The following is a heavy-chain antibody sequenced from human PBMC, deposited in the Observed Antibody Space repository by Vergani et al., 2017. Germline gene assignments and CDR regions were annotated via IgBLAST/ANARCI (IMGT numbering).Heavy chain of an antibody. V-gene: IGHV4-39*07. CDR3: ARDQPIGMDV. J-gene: IGHJ6*02. CDR1: GGSISSSSYY. Sequence: QLQLQESGPGLVKPSETLSLTCTVSGGSISSSSYYWGWIRQPPGKGLEWIGSIYYSGSTYYNPSLKSRVTISVDTSKNQFSLKRSSVTAADTAVYYCARDQPIGMDVWGQGTTVTVSS. CDR2: IYYSGST.